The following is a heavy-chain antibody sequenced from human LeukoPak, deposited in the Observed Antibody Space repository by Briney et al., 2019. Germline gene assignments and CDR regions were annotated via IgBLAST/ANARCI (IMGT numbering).Heavy chain of an antibody. Sequence: SETLSLTCTVSGGSISSGGYYWSSTRQHPEKGLELIGYIYYSGSTYYNPSLKSRVTISVDTSKNQFSLKLSSVTAADTAVYYCARAERGHIVVAYAFDIWGQGTMVTVSS. D-gene: IGHD2-21*01. CDR1: GGSISSGGYY. J-gene: IGHJ3*02. CDR2: IYYSGST. CDR3: ARAERGHIVVAYAFDI. V-gene: IGHV4-31*03.